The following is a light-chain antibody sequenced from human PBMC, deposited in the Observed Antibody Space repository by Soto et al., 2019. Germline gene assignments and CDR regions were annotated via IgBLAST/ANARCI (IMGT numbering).Light chain of an antibody. CDR1: SSDVGGYNY. CDR2: EVS. Sequence: QSAMTQPPCASGSPGQSVTISCTGTSSDVGGYNYVSWYQQHPGKAPKLMIYEVSKRPSGVPDRFSGSKSGNTASLTVSGLQAEDEADYYCSSYAGSNNPVVFGGGTKLTVL. V-gene: IGLV2-8*01. J-gene: IGLJ2*01. CDR3: SSYAGSNNPVV.